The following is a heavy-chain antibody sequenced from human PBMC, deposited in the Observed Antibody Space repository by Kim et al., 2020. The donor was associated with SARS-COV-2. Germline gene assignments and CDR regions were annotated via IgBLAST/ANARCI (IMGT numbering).Heavy chain of an antibody. Sequence: DITSADSVKGRFTISGDNAKNSLYLQMNSRRAEDTAVYYCARQRNGDDYWGQGTLVTVSS. CDR2: DI. J-gene: IGHJ4*02. V-gene: IGHV3-21*01. CDR3: ARQRNGDDY. D-gene: IGHD4-17*01.